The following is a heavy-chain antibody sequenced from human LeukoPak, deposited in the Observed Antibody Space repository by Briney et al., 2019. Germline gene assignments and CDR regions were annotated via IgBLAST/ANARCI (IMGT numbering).Heavy chain of an antibody. CDR1: GFTFSSYS. CDR3: ARDQGWLQLGNDAFDI. CDR2: ISSSSSTI. Sequence: GGSLRLSCAASGFTFSSYSMNWVRQAPGKGLEWVSYISSSSSTIYYADSVKGRFTISRDNAKNSLYLQMNSLRAEDTAVYYCARDQGWLQLGNDAFDIWGQGTMVTVSS. D-gene: IGHD5-24*01. V-gene: IGHV3-48*01. J-gene: IGHJ3*02.